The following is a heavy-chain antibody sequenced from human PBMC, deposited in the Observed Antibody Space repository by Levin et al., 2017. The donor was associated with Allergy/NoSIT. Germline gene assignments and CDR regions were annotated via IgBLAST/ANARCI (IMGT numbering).Heavy chain of an antibody. CDR1: GGSVSSGTYY. D-gene: IGHD5/OR15-5a*01. Sequence: SQILSLPCTVSGGSVSSGTYYWSWIRQPPGKGLEWIGYINYRGGTNYNPSLKSRVTISVDTSKNEFSLKLTSVTAADTAVYYCARNRIIVSGGKDYYYGMDVWGQGTTVTVSS. CDR2: INYRGGT. V-gene: IGHV4-61*01. J-gene: IGHJ6*02. CDR3: ARNRIIVSGGKDYYYGMDV.